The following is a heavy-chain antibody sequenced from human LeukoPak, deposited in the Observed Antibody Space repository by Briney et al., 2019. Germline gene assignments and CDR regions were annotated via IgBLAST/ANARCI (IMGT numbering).Heavy chain of an antibody. V-gene: IGHV3-48*01. CDR2: ISSSSSTI. J-gene: IGHJ3*02. CDR1: GFTFSSYS. CDR3: ARDGYCSGGSCYHDAFDI. Sequence: GGSLRLSYAASGFTFSSYSMNWVRQAPGKGLEWVSYISSSSSTIYYADSVKGRFTISRDNAKNSLYLQMNSLRAEDTAVYYCARDGYCSGGSCYHDAFDIWGQGTMVTVSS. D-gene: IGHD2-15*01.